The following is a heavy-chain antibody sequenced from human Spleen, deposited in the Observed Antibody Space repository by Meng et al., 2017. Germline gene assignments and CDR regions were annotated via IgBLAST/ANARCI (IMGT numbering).Heavy chain of an antibody. J-gene: IGHJ4*02. D-gene: IGHD4-11*01. CDR3: ARGPTTMAHDFDY. V-gene: IGHV4-34*01. CDR2: INHSGST. CDR1: GGSFSDYY. Sequence: QVQAQQWGAGLLTPSETLSLTCAVYGGSFSDYYWSWIRQPPGKGLEWIGEINHSGSTNYNPSLESRATISVDTSQNNLSLKLSSVTAADSAVYYCARGPTTMAHDFDYWGQGTLVTVSS.